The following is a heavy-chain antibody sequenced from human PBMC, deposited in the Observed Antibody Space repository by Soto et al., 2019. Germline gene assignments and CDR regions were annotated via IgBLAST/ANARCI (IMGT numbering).Heavy chain of an antibody. V-gene: IGHV3-48*02. CDR2: ISSSSSNI. J-gene: IGHJ5*02. CDR3: ARDCSLGSRYCRWFDP. Sequence: EVQLVESGGGLVQPGGSLRLSCVASGFTLSGYAMNWVRQAPGKGLEWVSYISSSSSNIQYAGSVKGRFTICRDNAKNSLHLQINSLRDEDTAVYYCARDCSLGSRYCRWFDPWGQGTLVTVSS. D-gene: IGHD2-15*01. CDR1: GFTLSGYA.